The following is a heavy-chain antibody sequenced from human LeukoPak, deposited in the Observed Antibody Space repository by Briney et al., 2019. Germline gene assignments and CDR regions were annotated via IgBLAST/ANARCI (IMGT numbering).Heavy chain of an antibody. V-gene: IGHV1-8*01. CDR2: MNPNSGNT. Sequence: ASVKVSRKASGYTFTSYDINWVRQATGQGLEWMGWMNPNSGNTGYAQKFQGRVTMTKNASITTAYMELSSLTSEDTAVYYCARALSWTTQSYYYMDVWGKGTTVTVSS. CDR1: GYTFTSYD. CDR3: ARALSWTTQSYYYMDV. J-gene: IGHJ6*03. D-gene: IGHD3/OR15-3a*01.